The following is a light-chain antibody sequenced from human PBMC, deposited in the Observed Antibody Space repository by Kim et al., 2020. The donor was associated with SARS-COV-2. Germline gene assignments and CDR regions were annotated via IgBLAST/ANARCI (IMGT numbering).Light chain of an antibody. J-gene: IGLJ1*01. CDR1: SSNIGSNT. CDR2: SNN. V-gene: IGLV1-44*01. Sequence: QSVLTQPTSASGTPGQRVTISCSGSSSNIGSNTVNWYQQVPGTAPKLLIYSNNQRPSGVPDRFSGSKSATSASLAISGLQSEDEADYYCAAWDDSLKGYVFGTGTKVTVL. CDR3: AAWDDSLKGYV.